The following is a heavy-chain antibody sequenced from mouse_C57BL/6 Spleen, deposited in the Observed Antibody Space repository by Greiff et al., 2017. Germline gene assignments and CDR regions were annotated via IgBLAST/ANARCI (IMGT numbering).Heavy chain of an antibody. D-gene: IGHD2-4*01. CDR1: GFTFSSYT. Sequence: EVKLMESGGGLVKPGGSLKLSCAASGFTFSSYTMSWVRQTPEKRLEWVATISGGGGNTYYPDSVKGRFTISRDNAKNTLYLQMSSLRSEDTALYDCARHDYEYDRYYAMDYWGQGTSVTVSS. J-gene: IGHJ4*01. CDR3: ARHDYEYDRYYAMDY. CDR2: ISGGGGNT. V-gene: IGHV5-9*01.